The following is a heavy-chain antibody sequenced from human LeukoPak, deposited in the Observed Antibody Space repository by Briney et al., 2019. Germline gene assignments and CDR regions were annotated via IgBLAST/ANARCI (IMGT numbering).Heavy chain of an antibody. CDR3: ARGPAADTAY. CDR1: GVSISSYY. CDR2: ISYSGST. Sequence: SETLSLACTVSGVSISSYYWSWIRQPPGKRLEWIGYISYSGSTNYNPSLKSRVTMSADTSKNQFSLELSSVTAADTAMYYCARGPAADTAYWGQGTLVTVSS. D-gene: IGHD2-2*01. J-gene: IGHJ4*02. V-gene: IGHV4-59*01.